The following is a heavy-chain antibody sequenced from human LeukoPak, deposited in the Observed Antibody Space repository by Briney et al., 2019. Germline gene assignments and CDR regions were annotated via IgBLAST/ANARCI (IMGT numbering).Heavy chain of an antibody. J-gene: IGHJ4*02. CDR3: ARLFPGSQGEDY. Sequence: ASVKVSCKASGYTFTSYDINWVRQATGPGLEWMGWMNPNSGNTGYAQKFQGRVTMTRNTSISTAYMELSSLRSEDTAVYYCARLFPGSQGEDYWGQGTLVTVSS. CDR2: MNPNSGNT. V-gene: IGHV1-8*01. CDR1: GYTFTSYD. D-gene: IGHD1-14*01.